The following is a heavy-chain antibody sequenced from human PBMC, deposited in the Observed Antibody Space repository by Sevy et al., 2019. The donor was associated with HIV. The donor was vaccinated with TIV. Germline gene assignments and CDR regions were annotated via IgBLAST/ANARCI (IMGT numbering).Heavy chain of an antibody. J-gene: IGHJ4*02. D-gene: IGHD3-3*01. CDR2: ISGFNGDT. CDR3: VRVTTFYDFWTGGDY. CDR1: GYTFTNYA. Sequence: ASGKVSGKASGYTFTNYAISWVRQAPGQGLEWMGWISGFNGDTKNAEKFQGRFTMTTDTSTKTAYMDLRSLRSDDTAVYYCVRVTTFYDFWTGGDYWGQGTLVTVSS. V-gene: IGHV1-18*01.